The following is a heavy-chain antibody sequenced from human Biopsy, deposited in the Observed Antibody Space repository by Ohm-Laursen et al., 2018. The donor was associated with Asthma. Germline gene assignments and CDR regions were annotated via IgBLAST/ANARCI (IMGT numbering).Heavy chain of an antibody. V-gene: IGHV3-33*08. CDR3: ATNSGAYKNSLGDGLDV. CDR1: GFSFSDYY. J-gene: IGHJ6*02. D-gene: IGHD1-26*01. Sequence: SLRLSCAAFGFSFSDYYMTWMRQAPGRGLEWVGVIWFDGSKKYYADSVKGRFTISRDNSKKMLYLQMNSLRAEDTAVYYCATNSGAYKNSLGDGLDVWGQGTTVIVSS. CDR2: IWFDGSKK.